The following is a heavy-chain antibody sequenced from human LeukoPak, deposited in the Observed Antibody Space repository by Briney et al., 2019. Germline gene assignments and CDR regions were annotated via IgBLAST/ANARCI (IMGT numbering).Heavy chain of an antibody. V-gene: IGHV4-59*01. J-gene: IGHJ4*02. CDR1: GGSISSYY. CDR2: IYYSGST. CDR3: ARARGRRGDYFDY. Sequence: SETLSLTCTVSGGSISSYYWSWIRQPPGKGLEWIGYIYYSGSTNYNPSLKSRVTISVDTSKNQFSLKLSSVTAADTAVYYCARARGRRGDYFDYWGQGTLVTASS. D-gene: IGHD3-10*01.